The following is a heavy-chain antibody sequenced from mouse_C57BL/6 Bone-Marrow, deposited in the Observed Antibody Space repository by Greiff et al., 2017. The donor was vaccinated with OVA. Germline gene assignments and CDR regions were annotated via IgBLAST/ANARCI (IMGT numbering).Heavy chain of an antibody. J-gene: IGHJ3*01. CDR3: ARGDSAWFAY. CDR2: IHPNSGST. Sequence: VKLQESGAELVKPGASVKLSCKASGYTFTSYWMHWVKQRPGQGLEWIGMIHPNSGSTNYNEKFKSKATLTVDKSSSTAYMQLSSLTSEDSAVYYCARGDSAWFAYWGQGTLVTVSA. V-gene: IGHV1-64*01. CDR1: GYTFTSYW.